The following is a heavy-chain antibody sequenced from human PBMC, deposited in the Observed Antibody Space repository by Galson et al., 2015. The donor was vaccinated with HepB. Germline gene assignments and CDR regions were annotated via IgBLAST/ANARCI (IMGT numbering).Heavy chain of an antibody. CDR3: AREEDIAVAGTPFDY. Sequence: SLRLSCAASGFTFSSYAMHWVRQAPGKGLEWVAVISYDGSNKYYADSVKGRFTISRDNSKNTLYLQMNSLRAEDTAVYYCAREEDIAVAGTPFDYWGQGTLVTVSS. CDR2: ISYDGSNK. CDR1: GFTFSSYA. D-gene: IGHD6-19*01. J-gene: IGHJ4*02. V-gene: IGHV3-30-3*01.